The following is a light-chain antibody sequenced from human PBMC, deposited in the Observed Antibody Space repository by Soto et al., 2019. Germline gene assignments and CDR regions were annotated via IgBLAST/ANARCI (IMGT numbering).Light chain of an antibody. CDR2: IHD. Sequence: QSVLTQPPSTSGTPGQRVTISCSGSSSNVGINSVNWYQQFPGTAPRLLIYIHDQRPSGVPGRFSGSKSGTSASLAISGLQSEDEADYYCAAWEDSLSGLVFGGGTKLTVL. V-gene: IGLV1-44*01. CDR3: AAWEDSLSGLV. J-gene: IGLJ2*01. CDR1: SSNVGINS.